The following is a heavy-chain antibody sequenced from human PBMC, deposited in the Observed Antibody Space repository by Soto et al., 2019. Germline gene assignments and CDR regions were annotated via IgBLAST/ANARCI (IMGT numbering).Heavy chain of an antibody. CDR2: INSDGSVT. Sequence: PGGSLRLSCAASGFTFSISSMNWVRQPPGTGLVWVSRINSDGSVTNYADSVKGRFTISRDNAKNTVYLQMNSLRAEDTAVYYCARESGMNGMDVWAQGTTVTVSS. J-gene: IGHJ6*02. V-gene: IGHV3-74*01. CDR3: ARESGMNGMDV. CDR1: GFTFSISS.